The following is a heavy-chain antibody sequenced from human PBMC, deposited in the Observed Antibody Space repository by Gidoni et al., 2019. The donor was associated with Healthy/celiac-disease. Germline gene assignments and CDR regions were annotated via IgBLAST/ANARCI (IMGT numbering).Heavy chain of an antibody. Sequence: EVHLLESGGCLVQPGGSLRLSCAASGLTSSSYAMSWFRQAPGKGLEWVSAISGSGGSTYYADSVKGRFTISRDNSKNTLYLQMNSLRAEDTAVYYCAKDCATGTTTLYYFDYWGQGTLVTVSS. V-gene: IGHV3-23*01. CDR3: AKDCATGTTTLYYFDY. D-gene: IGHD1-1*01. CDR2: ISGSGGST. J-gene: IGHJ4*02. CDR1: GLTSSSYA.